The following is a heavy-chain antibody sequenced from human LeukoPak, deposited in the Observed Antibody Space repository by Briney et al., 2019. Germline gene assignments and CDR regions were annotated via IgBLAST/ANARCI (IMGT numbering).Heavy chain of an antibody. J-gene: IGHJ3*02. V-gene: IGHV3-21*01. CDR2: ISSSSYI. CDR3: ARARIQLWEYDAFDI. Sequence: PGGSLRLSCAASGFTFSSYSMNWVRQAPGKGLEWVSSISSSSYIYYADSVKGRFTISRDNAKNSLYLQMNSLRAEDTAVYYCARARIQLWEYDAFDIWGQGTMVTVSS. CDR1: GFTFSSYS. D-gene: IGHD5-18*01.